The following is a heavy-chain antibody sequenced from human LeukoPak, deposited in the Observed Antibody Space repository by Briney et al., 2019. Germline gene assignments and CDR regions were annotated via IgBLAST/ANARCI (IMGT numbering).Heavy chain of an antibody. Sequence: GGSLRLSCAASGFTFNNYAMSWVRQAPGKGLEWVSVISGGGGTTYYAGSVRGRLTISRDNTRNTLFLQMDSLRVEDTAIYYCARHDSLRHSWSSCFDNWGQGTRVTVSS. V-gene: IGHV3-23*01. D-gene: IGHD6-13*01. CDR1: GFTFNNYA. J-gene: IGHJ4*02. CDR3: ARHDSLRHSWSSCFDN. CDR2: ISGGGGTT.